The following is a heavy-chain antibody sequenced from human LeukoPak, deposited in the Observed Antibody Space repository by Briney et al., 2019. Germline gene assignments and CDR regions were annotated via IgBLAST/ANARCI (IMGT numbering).Heavy chain of an antibody. V-gene: IGHV4-34*01. CDR3: ARSLVRGVIDY. Sequence: SETLSLTCAVYGGSFSGYYWSWIRQPPGKGLEWIGEINHSGSTNYNPSLKSRVTISVDTSKNQFSLKLSSVAAADTAVYYCARSLVRGVIDYWGQGTLVTVSS. CDR2: INHSGST. CDR1: GGSFSGYY. D-gene: IGHD3-10*01. J-gene: IGHJ4*02.